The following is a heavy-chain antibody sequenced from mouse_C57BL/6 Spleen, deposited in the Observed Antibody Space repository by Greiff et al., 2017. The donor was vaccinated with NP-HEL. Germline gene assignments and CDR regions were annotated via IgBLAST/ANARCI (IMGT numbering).Heavy chain of an antibody. V-gene: IGHV1-81*01. CDR1: GYTFTSYG. J-gene: IGHJ1*03. Sequence: VQLQQSGAELARPGASVKLSCKASGYTFTSYGISWVKQRTGQGLEWIGEIYPRSGNTYYNEKFKGKATLTADKSSSTAYMELRSLTSEDSAVYFCAKGVITTVVATGYFDVWGTGTTVTVSS. CDR2: IYPRSGNT. D-gene: IGHD1-1*01. CDR3: AKGVITTVVATGYFDV.